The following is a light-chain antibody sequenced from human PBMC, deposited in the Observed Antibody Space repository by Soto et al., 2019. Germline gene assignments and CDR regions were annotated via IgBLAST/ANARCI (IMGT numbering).Light chain of an antibody. CDR1: QSISSK. CDR2: GAS. CDR3: QQYDKWPPT. Sequence: EIKMAQSPDTLSVSPGERATLSCRASQSISSKLAWYQQRPGQAPRLLIYGASTRATGVPVRFRGGGSGTEFTLAISGVQSEDFAVYCCQQYDKWPPTFGGGTKVEIK. V-gene: IGKV3-15*01. J-gene: IGKJ4*01.